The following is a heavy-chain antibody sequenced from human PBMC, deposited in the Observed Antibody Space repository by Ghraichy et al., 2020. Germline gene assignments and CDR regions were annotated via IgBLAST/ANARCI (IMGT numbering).Heavy chain of an antibody. CDR3: ARDSSIVDPNYYFDL. CDR2: IYHSGST. D-gene: IGHD1-7*01. CDR1: GASISSSY. V-gene: IGHV4-59*01. Sequence: SETLYLTCTVSGASISSSYWNWIRQPPGKGLEWIGYIYHSGSTNYNPSLKSRVTISVDISKNQFSLKLDSVTAADTAVYYCARDSSIVDPNYYFDLWGRGTLVTVSS. J-gene: IGHJ2*01.